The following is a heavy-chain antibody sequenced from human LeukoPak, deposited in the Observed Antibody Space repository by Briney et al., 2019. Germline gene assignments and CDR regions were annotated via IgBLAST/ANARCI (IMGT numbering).Heavy chain of an antibody. D-gene: IGHD1-26*01. J-gene: IGHJ4*02. Sequence: SETLSLTCAVYGGSFSGYYWSWIRQPPGKGLEWIGEINHSGSTNYNPSLKSRVTISVDTSKNQFSLKLSSVTAADTAVYYCARDRFSGSFSGFDYWGQGALVTVSS. CDR2: INHSGST. CDR1: GGSFSGYY. CDR3: ARDRFSGSFSGFDY. V-gene: IGHV4-34*01.